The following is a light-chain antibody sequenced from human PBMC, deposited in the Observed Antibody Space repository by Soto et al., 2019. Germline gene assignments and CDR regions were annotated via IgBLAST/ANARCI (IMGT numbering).Light chain of an antibody. CDR1: SSNIGAGYD. CDR3: QSYDSSLSVWV. Sequence: QSVLTQPPSVSGAPGQRVTISCTGSSSNIGAGYDVHWYQQLPGTAPKLLIYGNSNRPSGVPERFSGSKSGTSASLAITGLQAEDEADYYCQSYDSSLSVWVLGGGTKLTVL. J-gene: IGLJ3*02. CDR2: GNS. V-gene: IGLV1-40*01.